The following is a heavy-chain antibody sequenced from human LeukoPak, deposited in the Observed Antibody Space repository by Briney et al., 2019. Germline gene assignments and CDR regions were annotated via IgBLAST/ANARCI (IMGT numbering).Heavy chain of an antibody. J-gene: IGHJ6*03. Sequence: GGTLRLSCAASGFTFSSYGMSWVRQAPGKGLEWVSAISGSGGSTYYADSVKGRFTISRDNSKNTLYLQMNSLRAEDTAVYYCAKAIAYYYYMDVWGKGTTVTISS. CDR1: GFTFSSYG. V-gene: IGHV3-23*01. CDR3: AKAIAYYYYMDV. CDR2: ISGSGGST. D-gene: IGHD3-22*01.